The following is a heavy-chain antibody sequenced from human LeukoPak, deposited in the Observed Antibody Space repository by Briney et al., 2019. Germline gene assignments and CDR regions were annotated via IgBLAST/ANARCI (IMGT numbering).Heavy chain of an antibody. Sequence: LPGGSLRLSCAASGFTFSSYWMHWVRQAPGKGLVWVSRINSDGSSTSYADSVKGRFTISRDNAKNTLYLQMNSLRAEDTAVYYCARDSRGYCSGGSCYSMYAFDIWGQGTMVTVSS. CDR3: ARDSRGYCSGGSCYSMYAFDI. CDR2: INSDGSST. D-gene: IGHD2-15*01. CDR1: GFTFSSYW. V-gene: IGHV3-74*01. J-gene: IGHJ3*02.